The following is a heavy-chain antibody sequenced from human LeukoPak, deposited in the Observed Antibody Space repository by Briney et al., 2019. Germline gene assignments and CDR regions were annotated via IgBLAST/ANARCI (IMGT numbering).Heavy chain of an antibody. CDR1: GFTFSSYS. J-gene: IGHJ4*02. D-gene: IGHD3-9*01. V-gene: IGHV3-48*04. CDR2: ISTSSTTI. Sequence: GGSLRLSCAASGFTFSSYSMNWVRQAPGKGLEWVSYISTSSTTIYYADSVKGRFTISRDNAKNSLYLQMNSLRAEDTAVYYCARVDEGFDYWGQGTLVTVSS. CDR3: ARVDEGFDY.